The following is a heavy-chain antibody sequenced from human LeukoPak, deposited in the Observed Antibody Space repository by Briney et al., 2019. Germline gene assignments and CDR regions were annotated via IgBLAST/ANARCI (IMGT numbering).Heavy chain of an antibody. J-gene: IGHJ6*02. CDR2: IYYSGST. CDR3: TSGRVVPAAADYYYYYGMDV. CDR1: GGSISSSSYY. V-gene: IGHV4-39*01. D-gene: IGHD2-2*01. Sequence: SETLSLTCTFSGGSISSSSYYWGWIRQPPGKGLEWIGSIYYSGSTYYNPSLKSRVTISVDTSKNQFSLKLSSVTAADTAVYYCTSGRVVPAAADYYYYYGMDVWGQGTTVTVSS.